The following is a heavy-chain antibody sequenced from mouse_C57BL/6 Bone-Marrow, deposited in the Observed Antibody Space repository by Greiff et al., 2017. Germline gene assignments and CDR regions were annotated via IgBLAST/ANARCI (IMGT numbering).Heavy chain of an antibody. D-gene: IGHD1-1*01. CDR2: LDPETGGT. V-gene: IGHV1-15*01. CDR1: GYTFTDYE. J-gene: IGHJ4*01. Sequence: QVQLQQSGAELVRPGASVTLSCKASGYTFTDYEMHWVKQTPVHGLEWIGALDPETGGTAYNQKFKGKAILTADKSSSTAYMELRSLTSEDSAVYYCTKITTVVANYAMDYWGQGTSVTVSS. CDR3: TKITTVVANYAMDY.